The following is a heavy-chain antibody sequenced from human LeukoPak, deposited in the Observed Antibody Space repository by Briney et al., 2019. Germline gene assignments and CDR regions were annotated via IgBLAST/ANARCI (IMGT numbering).Heavy chain of an antibody. D-gene: IGHD5-18*01. Sequence: SGGSLRLSCADSGFTFSSYAMSWVRQAPGKGLEWVSAISGSGGSTYYEDSVKGRFTISRDNSKNTLYLQMNSLRAEDTAVYYCAKSSGYSYGSIDYWGQGTLVTVSS. V-gene: IGHV3-23*01. CDR2: ISGSGGST. CDR1: GFTFSSYA. CDR3: AKSSGYSYGSIDY. J-gene: IGHJ4*02.